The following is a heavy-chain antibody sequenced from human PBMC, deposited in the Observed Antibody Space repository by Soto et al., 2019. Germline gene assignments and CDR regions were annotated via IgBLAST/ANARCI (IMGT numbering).Heavy chain of an antibody. J-gene: IGHJ4*02. CDR3: ARRAETNGWNGFGADKYYFDY. CDR1: GYTFTSYD. V-gene: IGHV1-8*01. CDR2: MNPNTGNS. D-gene: IGHD1-1*01. Sequence: ASVKVSCKASGYTFTSYDIYWVRQATGQGLEWMGWMNPNTGNSGYAQKFQGRVTMTSDTSISTAHMELSSLRSEDTAVYYCARRAETNGWNGFGADKYYFDYWGQGTLVTVSS.